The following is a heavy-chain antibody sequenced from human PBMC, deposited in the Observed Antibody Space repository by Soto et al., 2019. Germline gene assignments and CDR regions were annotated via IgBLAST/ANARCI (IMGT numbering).Heavy chain of an antibody. CDR1: EFNVMSYW. Sequence: GGSLRLSCAVSEFNVMSYWMSWVRQAPGKGLEWVASIKEDGSEIYYLQSVRGRFTISRDSAGNALHLAMNYLSAEDTGVYFCARDIGFDYVNWGQATLVTVSS. CDR3: ARDIGFDYVN. J-gene: IGHJ4*02. CDR2: IKEDGSEI. D-gene: IGHD3-16*01. V-gene: IGHV3-7*01.